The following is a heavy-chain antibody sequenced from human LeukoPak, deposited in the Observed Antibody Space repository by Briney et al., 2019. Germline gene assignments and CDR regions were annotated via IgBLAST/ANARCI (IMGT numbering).Heavy chain of an antibody. Sequence: GGSLRLSCAASGFTFDDYAMHWVRQAPGKGLEWVSLISWDGGSTYYADSVKGRFTISRDNSKNSLYLQMNSLRAEDTALYYCAKTRGGSYEGGVYYYYYYMDVWGKGTTVTVPS. D-gene: IGHD1-26*01. V-gene: IGHV3-43D*03. CDR1: GFTFDDYA. CDR2: ISWDGGST. J-gene: IGHJ6*03. CDR3: AKTRGGSYEGGVYYYYYYMDV.